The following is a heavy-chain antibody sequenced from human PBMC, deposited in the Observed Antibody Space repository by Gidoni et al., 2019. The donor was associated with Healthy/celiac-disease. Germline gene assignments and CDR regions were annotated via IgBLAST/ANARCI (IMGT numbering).Heavy chain of an antibody. Sequence: QVQLVESGGGVVQPGRSRRLSCEASGFTFSSYAMHWVRQAPGKGLEWVAVISYDGSNKYYADSVKGRFTISRDNSKNTLYLQMNSLRAEDTAVYYCARDWGIGELDAFDIWGQGTMVTVSS. J-gene: IGHJ3*02. D-gene: IGHD7-27*01. V-gene: IGHV3-30*04. CDR2: ISYDGSNK. CDR1: GFTFSSYA. CDR3: ARDWGIGELDAFDI.